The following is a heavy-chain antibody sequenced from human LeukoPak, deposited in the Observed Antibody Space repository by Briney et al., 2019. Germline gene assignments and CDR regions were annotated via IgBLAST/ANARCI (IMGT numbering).Heavy chain of an antibody. CDR3: AKQGYDSGLYWFDP. Sequence: PSQTLSLTCTVSGGSISSGGYYWSWIRQHPGKGLEWIGYIYYSGSTYYNPSLKSRVTISVDTSKNQFSLKLSSVTAAATAVYYCAKQGYDSGLYWFDPWGQGTRVTVSS. D-gene: IGHD6-19*01. V-gene: IGHV4-31*03. CDR2: IYYSGST. CDR1: GGSISSGGYY. J-gene: IGHJ5*02.